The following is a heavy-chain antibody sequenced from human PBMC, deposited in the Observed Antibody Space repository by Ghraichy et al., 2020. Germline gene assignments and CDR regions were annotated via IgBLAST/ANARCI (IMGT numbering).Heavy chain of an antibody. CDR1: GGSVSSGSYY. D-gene: IGHD3-3*01. CDR2: IYHSGTT. J-gene: IGHJ4*02. CDR3: ARGEGVSRFLEWSPFDY. V-gene: IGHV4-61*01. Sequence: SETLSLTCAVSGGSVSSGSYYWNWIRQPPGKGLEWIGHIYHSGTTSYNPSLKSRVTISVDTSKNQFSLKLSSVTAADTAVFYCARGEGVSRFLEWSPFDYWGQGILVTVSS.